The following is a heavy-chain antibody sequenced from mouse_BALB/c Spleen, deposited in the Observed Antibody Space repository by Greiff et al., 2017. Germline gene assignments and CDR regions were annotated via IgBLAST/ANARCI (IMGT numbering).Heavy chain of an antibody. Sequence: EVKLQESGPGLVKPSQSLSLTCTVTGYSITSDYAWNWIRQFPGNKLEWMGYISYSGSTSYNPSLKSRISITRDTSKNQFFLQLNSVTTEDTATYYCASVYYRYDYYYAMDYWGQGTSVTVSS. J-gene: IGHJ4*01. CDR2: ISYSGST. CDR3: ASVYYRYDYYYAMDY. V-gene: IGHV3-2*02. D-gene: IGHD2-14*01. CDR1: GYSITSDYA.